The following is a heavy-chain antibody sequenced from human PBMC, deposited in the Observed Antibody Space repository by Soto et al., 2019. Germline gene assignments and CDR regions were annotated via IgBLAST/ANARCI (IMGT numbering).Heavy chain of an antibody. V-gene: IGHV4-4*07. Sequence: SETLSLTCTVSGGSVSSYYWSWIRQPAGKGLEWIGRIYTSGGTNYNPSLKSRVTMSVDTSKNQFSLKLSSVTAADTAVYYCARLHLSSGRNNWFDPWGQGTLVTVSS. CDR3: ARLHLSSGRNNWFDP. CDR2: IYTSGGT. CDR1: GGSVSSYY. J-gene: IGHJ5*02. D-gene: IGHD6-19*01.